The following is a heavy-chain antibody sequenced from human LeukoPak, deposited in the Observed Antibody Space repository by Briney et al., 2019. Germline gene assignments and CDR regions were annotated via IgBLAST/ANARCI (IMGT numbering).Heavy chain of an antibody. Sequence: GGSLRLSCAASGFTFSSYAMSWVRQAPGKGLEWVSAISGSGGSTYYADSVKGRFTISRDNSKNTLYLQMNSLRAEDTAVYYCAKDGDRIPDYKDGEHYYYYMDVWGKGTTVTVSS. J-gene: IGHJ6*03. D-gene: IGHD4-11*01. CDR1: GFTFSSYA. CDR3: AKDGDRIPDYKDGEHYYYYMDV. V-gene: IGHV3-23*01. CDR2: ISGSGGST.